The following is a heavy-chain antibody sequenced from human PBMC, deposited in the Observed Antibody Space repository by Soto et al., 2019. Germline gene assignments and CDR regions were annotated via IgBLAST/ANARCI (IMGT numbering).Heavy chain of an antibody. Sequence: QVQLVQSGAEVKKPGSSVKVSCKASGGTFSSYAISWVRQAPGQGLEWMGGIIPIFGTANYAQKFQGRVTLTADESTSTAYIELSSLRSEDTAVYYCASGADCSGGSCYGDFDYWGQGALVTVSS. CDR1: GGTFSSYA. J-gene: IGHJ4*02. CDR2: IIPIFGTA. D-gene: IGHD2-15*01. V-gene: IGHV1-69*12. CDR3: ASGADCSGGSCYGDFDY.